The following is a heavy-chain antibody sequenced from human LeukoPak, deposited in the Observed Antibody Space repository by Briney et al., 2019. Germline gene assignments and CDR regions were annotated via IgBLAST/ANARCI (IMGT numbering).Heavy chain of an antibody. Sequence: SVKVSCKASGYIFTSYEIHWVRQATGQGLEWMGWMNPDGGNTGYAQKFQGRVTMTGNTSISTAYMELTSLRSEDTAVYYCARTLWSGYSYNWFDPWGLGTLVTVSS. CDR3: ARTLWSGYSYNWFDP. CDR2: MNPDGGNT. D-gene: IGHD3-3*01. V-gene: IGHV1-8*01. J-gene: IGHJ5*02. CDR1: GYIFTSYE.